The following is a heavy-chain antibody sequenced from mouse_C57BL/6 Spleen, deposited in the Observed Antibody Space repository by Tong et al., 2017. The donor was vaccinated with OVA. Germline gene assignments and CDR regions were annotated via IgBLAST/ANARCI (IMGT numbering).Heavy chain of an antibody. CDR3: ARGTARTPWFAY. V-gene: IGHV1S29*02. Sequence: EVQLQESGPELVKPGASVKISCKASGYTFTDYNMHWVKQSHGKSLEWIGYISCYNGATSYNQKFKGKATFTVDTSSSTAYMQLKSLTSEDSAVYYCARGTARTPWFAYWGQGTLVTVSA. D-gene: IGHD3-2*01. J-gene: IGHJ3*01. CDR1: GYTFTDYN. CDR2: ISCYNGAT.